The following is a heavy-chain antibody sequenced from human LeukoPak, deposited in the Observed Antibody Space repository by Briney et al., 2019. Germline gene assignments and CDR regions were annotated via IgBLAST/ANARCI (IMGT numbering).Heavy chain of an antibody. J-gene: IGHJ4*01. V-gene: IGHV3-7*01. CDR1: GFTFSRYW. Sequence: PGGSLRLSCAASGFTFSRYWMSWVRQAPGKGLEWVANMNQDGSETYYVDSVKGRFTIFRDNAKDSVYLQMNSLRAEDSATYYCVREGFYFFDFWGQGTLVTVSS. CDR2: MNQDGSET. CDR3: VREGFYFFDF.